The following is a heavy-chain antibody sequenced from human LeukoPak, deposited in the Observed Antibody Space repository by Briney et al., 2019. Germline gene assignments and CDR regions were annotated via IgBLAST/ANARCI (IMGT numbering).Heavy chain of an antibody. CDR2: ISGDGGST. Sequence: PGGSLRLSCAASGFTFDDYAMHWVRQAPGKGLEWVSLISGDGGSTYYADSVEGRFPISRDNSKNSLYLQMNSLRTEDTALYYCAKGPFFCSGGSCYSSWFDPWGQGTLVTVSS. D-gene: IGHD2-15*01. CDR1: GFTFDDYA. CDR3: AKGPFFCSGGSCYSSWFDP. V-gene: IGHV3-43*02. J-gene: IGHJ5*02.